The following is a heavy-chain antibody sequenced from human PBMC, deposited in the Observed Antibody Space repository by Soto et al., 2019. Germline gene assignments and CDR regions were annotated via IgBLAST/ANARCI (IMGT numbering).Heavy chain of an antibody. Sequence: SETLSLTCAVYGGSFSGYYWSWIRQPPGKGLEWIGEINHSGSTNYNPSLKSRVTISVDTSKNQFSLKLSSVTAADTAVYYCASSLSGPSPTRDYWGQGTLVTVSS. J-gene: IGHJ4*02. CDR3: ASSLSGPSPTRDY. D-gene: IGHD3-3*01. V-gene: IGHV4-34*01. CDR1: GGSFSGYY. CDR2: INHSGST.